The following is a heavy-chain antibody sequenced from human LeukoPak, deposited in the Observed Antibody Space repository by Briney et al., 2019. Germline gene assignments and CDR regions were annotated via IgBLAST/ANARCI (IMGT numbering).Heavy chain of an antibody. V-gene: IGHV4-38-2*02. CDR3: ARQSAFDY. CDR1: GFSLSGGHF. CDR2: VSHSAST. Sequence: SETLSLTCSVSGFSLSGGHFWGWIRQSPGKGLEWIGSVSHSASTYYNPSLKSRVTMSIDTSKNQFSLKLSSVTAADTAVYYCARQSAFDYWGQGTLVTVSS. J-gene: IGHJ4*02.